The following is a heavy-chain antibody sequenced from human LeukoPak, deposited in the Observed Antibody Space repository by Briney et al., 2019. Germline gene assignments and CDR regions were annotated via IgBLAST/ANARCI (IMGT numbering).Heavy chain of an antibody. Sequence: SETLSLTCTVSGGSISSYYWSWIRQPPGKGLEWIGYIDHSGSTNYSPSLQSRVTISIDTSKNQFSLKLNSVTAADTAVYYCAREYFSANYFFYYMDVWGTGTTVTVSS. CDR2: IDHSGST. V-gene: IGHV4-59*01. J-gene: IGHJ6*03. CDR1: GGSISSYY. CDR3: AREYFSANYFFYYMDV. D-gene: IGHD3-3*01.